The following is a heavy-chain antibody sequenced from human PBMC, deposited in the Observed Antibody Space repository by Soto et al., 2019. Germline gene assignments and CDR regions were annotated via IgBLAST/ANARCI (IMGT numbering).Heavy chain of an antibody. D-gene: IGHD2-15*01. V-gene: IGHV1-18*01. CDR1: GYTFTSHD. J-gene: IGHJ4*02. CDR2: ISAYNSNA. CDR3: ARGPVAAPFDY. Sequence: ASVKVSCKASGYTFTSHDVSWVRQAPGQGLEWMGWISAYNSNANYAQKFQGRVTMTTDTSTSTAYMELSSLRSEDTAVYYCARGPVAAPFDYWGQGTLVTVSS.